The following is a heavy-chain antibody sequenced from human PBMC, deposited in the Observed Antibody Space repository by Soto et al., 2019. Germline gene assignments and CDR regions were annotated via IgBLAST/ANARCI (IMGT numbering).Heavy chain of an antibody. CDR2: INPSGGST. V-gene: IGHV1-46*03. CDR3: ARDDSSGWYWYYYYYMDV. D-gene: IGHD6-19*01. J-gene: IGHJ6*03. Sequence: ASVKVSCKASGYTFTSYYMHWVRQAPGQGLEWMGIINPSGGSTSYAQKFQGRVTMTRDTSTSTVYMELSSLRSEDTAVYYCARDDSSGWYWYYYYYMDVWGKGTTVTVSS. CDR1: GYTFTSYY.